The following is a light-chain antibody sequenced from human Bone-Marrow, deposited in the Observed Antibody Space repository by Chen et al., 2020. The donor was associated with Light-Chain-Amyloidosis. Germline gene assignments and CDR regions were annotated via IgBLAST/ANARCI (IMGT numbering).Light chain of an antibody. J-gene: IGLJ2*01. CDR1: DLPTKY. CDR2: RDT. CDR3: QPADSSGTYEVI. V-gene: IGLV3-25*03. Sequence: SYELTQPPSVSVSPGQTARITCSGDDLPTKYAYWYQQKPGQAPVLVIHRDTERPSGISERFSGSSSGTTATLTISGVQAEDEADYHCQPADSSGTYEVILGGGTKLTVL.